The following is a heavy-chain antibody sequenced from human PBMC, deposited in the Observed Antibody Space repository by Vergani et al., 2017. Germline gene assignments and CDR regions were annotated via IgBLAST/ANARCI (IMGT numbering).Heavy chain of an antibody. D-gene: IGHD2-2*02. V-gene: IGHV4-39*01. J-gene: IGHJ4*02. Sequence: QVQLQESGPGLVKPSETLSLTCTVSGGSISSSSYYWGWIRQPPGKGLEWIGSIYYSGSTYYNPSLKSRVTISVDTSKNQFSLKLSSVTAADTAVYYCARQPGYCSSTSCYTTFDYWGQGTLVTVSS. CDR1: GGSISSSSYY. CDR3: ARQPGYCSSTSCYTTFDY. CDR2: IYYSGST.